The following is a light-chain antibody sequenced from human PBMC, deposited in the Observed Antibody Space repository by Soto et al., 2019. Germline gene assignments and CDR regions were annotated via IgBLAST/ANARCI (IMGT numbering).Light chain of an antibody. CDR1: SSDVGGYNY. V-gene: IGLV2-14*01. J-gene: IGLJ2*01. CDR3: SSYRSSSTYVV. Sequence: QSALTQPASVSGSPGQSITISCTGTSSDVGGYNYVSWYQQHPGKAPKLMIYDVSNRPSGVSKRFSGSKSGNTASLTISGLQAEDEADYYCSSYRSSSTYVVFGGGTELAVL. CDR2: DVS.